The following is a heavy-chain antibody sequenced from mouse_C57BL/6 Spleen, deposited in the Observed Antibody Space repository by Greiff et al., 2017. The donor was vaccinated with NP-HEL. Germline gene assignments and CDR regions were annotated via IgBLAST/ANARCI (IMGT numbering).Heavy chain of an antibody. J-gene: IGHJ3*01. CDR1: GYTFTSYW. D-gene: IGHD1-1*01. Sequence: QVQLQQSGAELVKPGASVKLSCKASGYTFTSYWMQWVKQRPGQGLEWIGEIDPSDSYTNYNQKFKGKATLTVDTSSSTAYMQLSSLTSEDSAVYYCASKDYGSSYVAYWGQGTLVTVSA. CDR3: ASKDYGSSYVAY. V-gene: IGHV1-50*01. CDR2: IDPSDSYT.